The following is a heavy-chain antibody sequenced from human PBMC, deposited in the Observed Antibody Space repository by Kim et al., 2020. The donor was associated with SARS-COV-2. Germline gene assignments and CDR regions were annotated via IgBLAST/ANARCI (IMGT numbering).Heavy chain of an antibody. Sequence: GGSLRLSCAASGFTFSSYSMNWVRQAPGKGLEWVSYISSSSSTIYYADSVKGRFTISRDNAKNSLYLQMNSLRAEDTAVYYCGHPIVAREVAFDIWGQGTMVTVSS. D-gene: IGHD5-12*01. J-gene: IGHJ3*02. CDR2: ISSSSSTI. V-gene: IGHV3-48*04. CDR3: GHPIVAREVAFDI. CDR1: GFTFSSYS.